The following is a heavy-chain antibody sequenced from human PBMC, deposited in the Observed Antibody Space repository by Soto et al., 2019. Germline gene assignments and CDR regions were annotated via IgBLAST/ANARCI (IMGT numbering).Heavy chain of an antibody. CDR1: GGSFSGYY. CDR2: INHSGST. V-gene: IGHV4-34*01. CDR3: IVRDFWSGRPTYYYYYGMDV. J-gene: IGHJ6*02. Sequence: TLSLTCAVYGGSFSGYYWSWIRQPPGKGLEWIGEINHSGSTNYNPSLKSRVTISVDTSKNQFSLKLSSVTAADTAVYANIVRDFWSGRPTYYYYYGMDVWGQGTTVTVSS. D-gene: IGHD3-3*01.